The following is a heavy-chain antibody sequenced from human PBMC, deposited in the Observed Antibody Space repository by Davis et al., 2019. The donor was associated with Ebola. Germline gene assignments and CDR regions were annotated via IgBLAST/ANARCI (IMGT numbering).Heavy chain of an antibody. D-gene: IGHD2-2*01. J-gene: IGHJ3*02. V-gene: IGHV3-7*03. Sequence: PGGSLRLSCAASGFTFSSYWMSWVRQAPGKGLEWVANIKQDGSEKYYVDSVKGRFTISRDNAKNSLYLQMNSLRAEDTAVYYCAKVRGQLPTHDAFDIWGQGTMVTVSS. CDR1: GFTFSSYW. CDR3: AKVRGQLPTHDAFDI. CDR2: IKQDGSEK.